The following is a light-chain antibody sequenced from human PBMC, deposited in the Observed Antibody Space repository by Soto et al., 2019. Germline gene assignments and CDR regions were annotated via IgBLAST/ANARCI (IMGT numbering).Light chain of an antibody. CDR2: RAS. Sequence: EVVLTQSPATLSVSPGERATLSCRASESVNNKLGWYQQKPGQAPGLLIYRASTRATGIPARFSGSGSGTEFTLTINSLQSEDSAVYYCHQYNNWFPFTFGQGTRLEIK. J-gene: IGKJ5*01. CDR1: ESVNNK. V-gene: IGKV3-15*01. CDR3: HQYNNWFPFT.